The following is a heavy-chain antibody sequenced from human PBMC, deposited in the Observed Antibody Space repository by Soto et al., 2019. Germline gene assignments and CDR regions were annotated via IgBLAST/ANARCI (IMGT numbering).Heavy chain of an antibody. Sequence: ASVKVSCKASGYTFTSCGISWVRQAPGQGLEWMGWISAYNGNTNYAQKLQGRVTMTTDTSTSTAYMELRSLRSDDTAVYYCARGPAVLLWFGELLDYYYYYYMDVWGKGTTVTVSS. J-gene: IGHJ6*03. CDR1: GYTFTSCG. CDR3: ARGPAVLLWFGELLDYYYYYYMDV. D-gene: IGHD3-10*01. CDR2: ISAYNGNT. V-gene: IGHV1-18*01.